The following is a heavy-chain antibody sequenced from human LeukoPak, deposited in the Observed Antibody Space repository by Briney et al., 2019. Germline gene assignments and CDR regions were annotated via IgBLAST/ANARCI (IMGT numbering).Heavy chain of an antibody. CDR3: TKGSGYGMNY. V-gene: IGHV3-9*01. CDR2: ITWNSSHV. J-gene: IGHJ4*02. D-gene: IGHD5-12*01. Sequence: GGSLRLSCAASGFTFEKYAMHWVRQAPGKGLEWVSGITWNSSHVGYADSVKGRFTISRDNAKTSLYLQMNSLRTEDTALYYCTKGSGYGMNYWGQGTLVTVSS. CDR1: GFTFEKYA.